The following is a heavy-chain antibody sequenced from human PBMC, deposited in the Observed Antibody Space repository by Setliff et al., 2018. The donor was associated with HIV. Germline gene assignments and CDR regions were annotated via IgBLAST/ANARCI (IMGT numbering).Heavy chain of an antibody. CDR2: ISAYSGNT. J-gene: IGHJ3*02. CDR1: GYTFTSYG. Sequence: GASVKVSCKASGYTFTSYGISWVRQAPGQGLEWMGWISAYSGNTNYAQKLQGRVTMTTDTSTSTAYMELRGLRSDDTAVYYCARVAWYYSFWSGLGDAFDIWGQGTMVTVS. V-gene: IGHV1-18*01. CDR3: ARVAWYYSFWSGLGDAFDI. D-gene: IGHD3-3*01.